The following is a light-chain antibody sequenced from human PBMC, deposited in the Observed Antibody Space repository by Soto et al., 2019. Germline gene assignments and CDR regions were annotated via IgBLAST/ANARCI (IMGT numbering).Light chain of an antibody. CDR1: SRDVGGYDY. Sequence: QSALTQPASVSGSPGQSITISCTGTSRDVGGYDYVSWYQHHPGKAPKLVIFEVTNRPSGVSDRFSGSMSANTASLTISGLQAEDEADYYCGSYRNFNTLEMVFGGGTKLTVL. CDR2: EVT. CDR3: GSYRNFNTLEMV. V-gene: IGLV2-14*01. J-gene: IGLJ3*02.